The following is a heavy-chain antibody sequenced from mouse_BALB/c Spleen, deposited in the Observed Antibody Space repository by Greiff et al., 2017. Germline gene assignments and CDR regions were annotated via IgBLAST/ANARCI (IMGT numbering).Heavy chain of an antibody. D-gene: IGHD1-3*01. CDR3: ARSGDNYSSYYFDD. Sequence: QVQLQQPGAELVKPGASVKLSCKASGYTFTSYWMHWVKQRPGQGLEWIGEIDPSDSYTNYNQKFKGKATLTVDKSSSTAYMQLSSLTSEDSAVYYCARSGDNYSSYYFDDWGQGTTLTVSS. J-gene: IGHJ2*01. V-gene: IGHV1-69*02. CDR1: GYTFTSYW. CDR2: IDPSDSYT.